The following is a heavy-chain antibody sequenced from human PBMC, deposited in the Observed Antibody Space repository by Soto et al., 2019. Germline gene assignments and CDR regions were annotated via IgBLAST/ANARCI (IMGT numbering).Heavy chain of an antibody. J-gene: IGHJ6*02. CDR2: ISYDGSNK. D-gene: IGHD3-9*01. CDR1: GFTFSSYG. V-gene: IGHV3-30*18. CDR3: AKDQTGYDILTGYYNGPYYYYGMDV. Sequence: GGSLRLSCAASGFTFSSYGMHWVRQAPGKGLEWVAVISYDGSNKYYADSVKGRFTISRDNSKSTLYLQMNSLRAEDTAVYYCAKDQTGYDILTGYYNGPYYYYGMDVWGQGTTVTVSS.